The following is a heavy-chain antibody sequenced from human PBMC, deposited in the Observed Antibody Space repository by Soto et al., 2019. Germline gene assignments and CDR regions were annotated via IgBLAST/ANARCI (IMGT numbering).Heavy chain of an antibody. CDR2: IYYSGST. CDR1: GGSISSYY. Sequence: QVQLQESGPGLVKPSETLSLTCTVSGGSISSYYWSWIRQPPGKGLEWIGYIYYSGSTNYNPSLKSRVTISVATSKNKFSLKRSAVTAADTAVYYCARSAGQWLAHGGMDVWGQGTTVTVSS. J-gene: IGHJ6*02. CDR3: ARSAGQWLAHGGMDV. D-gene: IGHD6-19*01. V-gene: IGHV4-59*01.